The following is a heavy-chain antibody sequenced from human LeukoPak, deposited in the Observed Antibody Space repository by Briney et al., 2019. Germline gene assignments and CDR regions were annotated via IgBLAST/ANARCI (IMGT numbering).Heavy chain of an antibody. CDR1: GFTFSDHY. Sequence: GGSLRLSCAASGFTFSDHYMGWIRQAPGKGLEWISYITNNGGAMFYGDSLKGRLTIFRDNAKKSLYLQMNSLRGEDTAVYYCARELYYFDYWGQGTLVTVSS. CDR2: ITNNGGAM. V-gene: IGHV3-11*04. CDR3: ARELYYFDY. J-gene: IGHJ4*02.